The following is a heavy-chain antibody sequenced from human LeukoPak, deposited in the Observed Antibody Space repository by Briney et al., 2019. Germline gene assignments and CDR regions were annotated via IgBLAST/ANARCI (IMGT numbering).Heavy chain of an antibody. CDR2: ISYDGSNK. V-gene: IGHV3-30*04. Sequence: GGSLRLSCAASGFTFSSYAMHWVRQAPGKGLEWVAVISYDGSNKYYADSVKGRFTISRDNSKNTLYLQMNSLRAEDTAVYYCARSSNWKRIGAFDIWGQGTMVTVSS. D-gene: IGHD1-20*01. CDR3: ARSSNWKRIGAFDI. J-gene: IGHJ3*02. CDR1: GFTFSSYA.